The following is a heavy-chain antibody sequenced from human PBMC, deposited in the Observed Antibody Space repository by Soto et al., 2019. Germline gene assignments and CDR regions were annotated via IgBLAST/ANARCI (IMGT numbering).Heavy chain of an antibody. D-gene: IGHD4-4*01. CDR3: ARGVTNFDY. CDR1: GFSLRIYK. V-gene: IGHV3-48*01. Sequence: GGSLGLSCVAPGFSLRIYKKNLVRPAPGEGVGGGLHNYSSSSSLYYADSVKGRFTLARDNAINSLFLQKNNPRAQGTGVFFYARGVTNFDYWGQGTLVTVPS. J-gene: IGHJ4*02. CDR2: NYSSSSSL.